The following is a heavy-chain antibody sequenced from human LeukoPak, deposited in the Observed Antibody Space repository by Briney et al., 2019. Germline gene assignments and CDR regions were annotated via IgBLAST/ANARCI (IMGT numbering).Heavy chain of an antibody. Sequence: KPSETLSLTCAVYGGSFSGYYWSWIRQPPGKGLGWIGEINHSGSTNYNPSLKSRVTISVDTSKNQFSLKLSSVTAADTAVYYCARAHLYYDILTVHDAFDIWGQGTMVTVSS. D-gene: IGHD3-9*01. CDR2: INHSGST. CDR1: GGSFSGYY. V-gene: IGHV4-34*01. CDR3: ARAHLYYDILTVHDAFDI. J-gene: IGHJ3*02.